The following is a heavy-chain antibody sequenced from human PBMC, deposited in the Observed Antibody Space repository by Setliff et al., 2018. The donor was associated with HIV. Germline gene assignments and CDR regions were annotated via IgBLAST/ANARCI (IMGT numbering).Heavy chain of an antibody. J-gene: IGHJ4*02. CDR2: INPSGGGT. V-gene: IGHV1-46*01. CDR3: ARHPMSPFLEWSYDS. Sequence: ASVKVSCKASGYTFTSYYMHWVRQAPGQGLEWMGIINPSGGGTSYAQKFQGRVTMTTDTSTSTAYMELRNPRSDDTAVYYCARHPMSPFLEWSYDSWGQGTLVTVS. CDR1: GYTFTSYY. D-gene: IGHD3-3*02.